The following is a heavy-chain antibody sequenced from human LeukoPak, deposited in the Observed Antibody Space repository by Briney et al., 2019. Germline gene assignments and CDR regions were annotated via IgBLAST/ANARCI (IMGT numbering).Heavy chain of an antibody. CDR2: ISYDGSNK. V-gene: IGHV3-30*18. J-gene: IGHJ4*02. Sequence: GGSLRLSCAVSGFTFSSYGMHWVRQAPGKGLEWVAVISYDGSNKYSADSVKGRFTISRDNSKNTLYLQMNSLRAEDTAVYYCAKSLFVVVPAARPPFDYWGQGTLVTVSS. D-gene: IGHD2-2*01. CDR1: GFTFSSYG. CDR3: AKSLFVVVPAARPPFDY.